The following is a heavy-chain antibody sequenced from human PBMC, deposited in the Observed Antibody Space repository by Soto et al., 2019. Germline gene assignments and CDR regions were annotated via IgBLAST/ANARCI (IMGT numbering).Heavy chain of an antibody. CDR1: GGSISSYY. CDR3: AREERDGPHFDY. J-gene: IGHJ4*02. CDR2: IYYSGST. Sequence: SETLSLICTVSGGSISSYYWSWIRQPPGKGLEWIGYIYYSGSTNYNPSLKSRVTISVDTSKNQFSLKLSSVTAADTAVYYCAREERDGPHFDYWGQGTLVTVSS. V-gene: IGHV4-59*01.